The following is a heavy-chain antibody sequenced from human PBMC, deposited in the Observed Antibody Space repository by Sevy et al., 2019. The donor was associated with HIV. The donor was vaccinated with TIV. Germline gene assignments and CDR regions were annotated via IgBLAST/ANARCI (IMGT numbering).Heavy chain of an antibody. V-gene: IGHV4-59*12. CDR1: GGSISGYY. J-gene: IGHJ6*02. D-gene: IGHD3-10*01. CDR2: IYHSGST. Sequence: SETLSLTCSVSGGSISGYYWSWIRQPPGKGLEWIGYIYHSGSTIYNPSLNGRVTISVDTAKTQFSLKLTSVTAADTAVYYCARRGQLANSYYGMDVWGQGTTVTVSS. CDR3: ARRGQLANSYYGMDV.